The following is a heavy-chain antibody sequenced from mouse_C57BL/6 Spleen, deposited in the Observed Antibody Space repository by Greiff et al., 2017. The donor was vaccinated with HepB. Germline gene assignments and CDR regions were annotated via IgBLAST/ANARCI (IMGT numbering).Heavy chain of an antibody. CDR2: IYPRSGNT. Sequence: QVQLQQSGAELARPGASVKLSCKASGYTFTSYGISWVKQRTGQGLEWIGEIYPRSGNTYYNEKFKGKATLTADKSSSTAYMELRSLTSEDSAVYFCARERLRGDYYYAMDYWGQGTSVTVSS. CDR1: GYTFTSYG. CDR3: ARERLRGDYYYAMDY. V-gene: IGHV1-81*01. D-gene: IGHD2-4*01. J-gene: IGHJ4*01.